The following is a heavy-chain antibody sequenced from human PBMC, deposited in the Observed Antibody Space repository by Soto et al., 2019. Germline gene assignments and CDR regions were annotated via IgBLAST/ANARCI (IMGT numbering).Heavy chain of an antibody. CDR3: ARGIPGHYGFDV. CDR2: IKGDVSSM. J-gene: IGHJ3*01. CDR1: GFTFSNYW. D-gene: IGHD3-10*01. V-gene: IGHV3-74*01. Sequence: EVQLVESGGGLVQAGESLRLSCEASGFTFSNYWMHWVRQVPGKGLVWVSRIKGDVSSMNDADSVKGGVTISRDNAKNTVFLQMDSLGAEDTAVYYCARGIPGHYGFDVWGQGTMVTVSS.